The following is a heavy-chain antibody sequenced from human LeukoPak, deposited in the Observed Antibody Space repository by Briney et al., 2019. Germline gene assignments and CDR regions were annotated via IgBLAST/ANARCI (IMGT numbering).Heavy chain of an antibody. CDR2: INHSGST. Sequence: PSETLSLTCAVYGGSFSVYYWSWIRQPPGKGLEWIGEINHSGSTNYNPSLKSRVTISVDTSKNQFSLKLSSVTAADTAVYYCATESYGSGSYYPSSYYFDYWGQGTLVTVSS. CDR1: GGSFSVYY. CDR3: ATESYGSGSYYPSSYYFDY. V-gene: IGHV4-34*01. J-gene: IGHJ4*02. D-gene: IGHD3-10*01.